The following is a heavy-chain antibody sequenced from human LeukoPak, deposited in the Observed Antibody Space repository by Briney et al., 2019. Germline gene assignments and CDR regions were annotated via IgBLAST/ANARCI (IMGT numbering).Heavy chain of an antibody. Sequence: SETLSLTCTVSGGSISSGGYYWSWIRQHPGKGLEWIGYVYYSGSTYYNPSLKSRVTISVDTSKNQFSLKLSSVTAADTAVYYCARGPQNYDFWSGLTRRGTRGNWFDPWGQGTLVTVSS. J-gene: IGHJ5*02. V-gene: IGHV4-31*03. CDR2: VYYSGST. CDR3: ARGPQNYDFWSGLTRRGTRGNWFDP. D-gene: IGHD3-3*01. CDR1: GGSISSGGYY.